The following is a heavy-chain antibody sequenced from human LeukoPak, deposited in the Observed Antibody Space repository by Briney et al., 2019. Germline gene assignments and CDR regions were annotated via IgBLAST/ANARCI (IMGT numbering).Heavy chain of an antibody. V-gene: IGHV1-2*02. D-gene: IGHD2-8*01. J-gene: IGHJ4*02. Sequence: GASVKVSCKASGYTFTGYYMHWVRQAPGQGLEWMGWINPNSGGTNYAQKFQGRVTMTRDTSISTAYMELSRLRSDDTAVYYCARTKIVLMVYAIRNYFDYWGQGTLVTVSS. CDR1: GYTFTGYY. CDR3: ARTKIVLMVYAIRNYFDY. CDR2: INPNSGGT.